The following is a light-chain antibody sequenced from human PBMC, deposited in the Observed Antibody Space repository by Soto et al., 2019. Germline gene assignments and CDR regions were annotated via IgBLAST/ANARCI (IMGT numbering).Light chain of an antibody. V-gene: IGKV3-11*01. Sequence: EIVVTQSPATLSLSPGERATLSCRASQSVSSYLAWYQQKPGQAPRLLIHDASNRATGIPARFSGSGSGTDFTLTISSLEPEDFAVYYCQQRSNWPSITFGQGTRLEIK. CDR1: QSVSSY. CDR3: QQRSNWPSIT. CDR2: DAS. J-gene: IGKJ5*01.